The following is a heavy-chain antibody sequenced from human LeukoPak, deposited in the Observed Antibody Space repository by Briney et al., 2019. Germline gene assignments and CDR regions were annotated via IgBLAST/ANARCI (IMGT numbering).Heavy chain of an antibody. CDR1: GNTLSELS. Sequence: VASVKVSCKVSGNTLSELSMHWVRQAPGKGLEWMGGFDPEEGEPIYAQKFQGGVTMTDDTSTDTAYMEVTNLRSDDTAVYYCATGSPASLLDYWGQGTLVTVSS. D-gene: IGHD3-10*01. V-gene: IGHV1-24*01. CDR2: FDPEEGEP. CDR3: ATGSPASLLDY. J-gene: IGHJ4*02.